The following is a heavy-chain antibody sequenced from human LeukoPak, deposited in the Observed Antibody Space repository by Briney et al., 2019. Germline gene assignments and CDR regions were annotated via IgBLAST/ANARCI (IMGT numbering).Heavy chain of an antibody. J-gene: IGHJ4*02. CDR2: ISGSGGST. CDR3: ARGTGYDILTGTDSEFDY. Sequence: GGSLRLSCAASGFTFSSYAMSWVRQAPGKGLEWVSAISGSGGSTYYGDSVKGRFTISRDNSKNTLYLQMNSLRAEDTAVYYCARGTGYDILTGTDSEFDYWAREPWSPSPQ. V-gene: IGHV3-23*01. D-gene: IGHD3-9*01. CDR1: GFTFSSYA.